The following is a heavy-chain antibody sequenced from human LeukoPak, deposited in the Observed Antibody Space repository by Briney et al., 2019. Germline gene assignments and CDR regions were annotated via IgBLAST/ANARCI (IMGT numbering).Heavy chain of an antibody. D-gene: IGHD3-3*01. CDR2: ISSSSSTI. CDR1: GFTFSSYS. J-gene: IGHJ5*02. V-gene: IGHV3-48*04. Sequence: GGSLRLSCAASGFTFSSYSMNWVRQAPGKGLEWVSYISSSSSTIYYADSVKGRFTTSRDNAKNSLYLQMNSLRAEDTAVYYCARDRFLEGGWFDPWGQGTLVTVSS. CDR3: ARDRFLEGGWFDP.